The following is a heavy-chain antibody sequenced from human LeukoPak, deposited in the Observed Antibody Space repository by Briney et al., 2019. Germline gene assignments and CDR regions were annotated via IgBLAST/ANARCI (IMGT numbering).Heavy chain of an antibody. CDR1: GFTFTSYY. V-gene: IGHV1-46*01. CDR2: INPSGGST. J-gene: IGHJ4*02. Sequence: GASVKVSCKASGFTFTSYYMHWVRQAPGQGLEWMGIINPSGGSTSYAQKFQGRVTMTRDTSTSTVYMEPSSLRSEDTAVYYCARAGPLRYFDWLPFDYWGQGTLVTVSS. D-gene: IGHD3-9*01. CDR3: ARAGPLRYFDWLPFDY.